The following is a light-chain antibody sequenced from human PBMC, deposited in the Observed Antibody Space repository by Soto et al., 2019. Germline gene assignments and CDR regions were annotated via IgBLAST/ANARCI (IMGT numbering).Light chain of an antibody. CDR3: QHYNSYSEA. J-gene: IGKJ1*01. CDR2: KAS. CDR1: QTISSW. V-gene: IGKV1-5*03. Sequence: DIQMTHSPSALSGSVGDRVTITCRASQTISSWLAWYQQKPGKAPKLLIYKASTLKSGVPSRFSGSGSGTEFTLTISSLQPDDFATYYCQHYNSYSEAFGQGSNV.